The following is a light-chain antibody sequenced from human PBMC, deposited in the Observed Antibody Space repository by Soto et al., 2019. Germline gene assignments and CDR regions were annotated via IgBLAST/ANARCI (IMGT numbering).Light chain of an antibody. J-gene: IGKJ4*01. CDR3: QQRSNWPST. Sequence: TQSPSSVSASVGDRVTITCRASQGISSWLAWYQQKPGQAPRLLIYDASKRAPGIPARFTGSGSGTDFTLTISSLEPEDFAVYFCQQRSNWPSTFGGGTKVEI. V-gene: IGKV3-11*01. CDR1: QGISSW. CDR2: DAS.